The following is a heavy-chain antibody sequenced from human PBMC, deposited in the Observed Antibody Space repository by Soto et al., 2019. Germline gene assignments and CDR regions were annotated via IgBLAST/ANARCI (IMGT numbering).Heavy chain of an antibody. J-gene: IGHJ3*02. V-gene: IGHV6-1*01. Sequence: SQTLSLTRAISGDSVSSNSAAWNWIRQSPSRGLEWLGRTYYRSKWSNDYALSVEGRITISRDNAKNSLYLQMNGLRAEDTAVYYCARADVITTLFTAFDIWGQGTMVTVSS. CDR3: ARADVITTLFTAFDI. CDR1: GDSVSSNSAA. CDR2: TYYRSKWSN. D-gene: IGHD3-16*01.